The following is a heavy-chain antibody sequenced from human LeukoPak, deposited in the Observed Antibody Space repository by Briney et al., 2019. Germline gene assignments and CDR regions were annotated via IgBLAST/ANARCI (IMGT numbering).Heavy chain of an antibody. CDR2: INWNGGST. CDR3: ATDDGGLFDY. Sequence: GGSLRLSCAASGFTFDDYGMSWVRQAPGKGLEWVSGINWNGGSTGYADSVKGRFTISRDNAKNSLYLQMNSLIAEATALYYCATDDGGLFDYWGQGTLVTVSS. J-gene: IGHJ4*02. CDR1: GFTFDDYG. D-gene: IGHD3-10*01. V-gene: IGHV3-20*04.